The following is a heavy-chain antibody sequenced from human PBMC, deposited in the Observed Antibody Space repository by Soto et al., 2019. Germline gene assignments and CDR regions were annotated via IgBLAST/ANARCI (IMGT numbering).Heavy chain of an antibody. CDR2: IIPIFGTA. J-gene: IGHJ6*02. Sequence: ASVKVSCKASGGTFSSYAISWVRQAPGQGLEWMGGIIPIFGTANYAQKFQGRVTITADESTSTAYMELSSLRSEDTAVYYCAREVAPLAPAAIEADYYYGMDVWGQGTTVNVSS. V-gene: IGHV1-69*13. CDR1: GGTFSSYA. CDR3: AREVAPLAPAAIEADYYYGMDV. D-gene: IGHD2-2*01.